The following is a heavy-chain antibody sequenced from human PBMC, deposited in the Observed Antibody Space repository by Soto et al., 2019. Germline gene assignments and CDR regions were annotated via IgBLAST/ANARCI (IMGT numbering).Heavy chain of an antibody. CDR1: GYTLTELS. J-gene: IGHJ4*02. Sequence: ASVKVSCKVSGYTLTELSMHWVRQAPGKGLEWMGGFDPEDGETIYAQKFQGRVTMTEDTSTDTAYMELSSLRSEDTAVYYCVTYNCTNGVCYIFGTPRFDYWGQGTLVTVSS. V-gene: IGHV1-24*01. D-gene: IGHD2-8*01. CDR2: FDPEDGET. CDR3: VTYNCTNGVCYIFGTPRFDY.